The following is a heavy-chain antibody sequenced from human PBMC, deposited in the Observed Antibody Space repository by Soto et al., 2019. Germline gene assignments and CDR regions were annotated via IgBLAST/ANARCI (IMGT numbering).Heavy chain of an antibody. CDR3: ARDITIFLIGGMDV. CDR1: GFTFISYS. J-gene: IGHJ6*02. CDR2: ISSSSSTI. Sequence: SLRVSCSASGFTFISYSMNWVRQAPGKGLEWVSYISSSSSTIYYADSVKGRFTISRDNAKNSLYLQMNSLRDEDTAVYYCARDITIFLIGGMDVWGQGTTVTVSS. D-gene: IGHD3-9*01. V-gene: IGHV3-48*02.